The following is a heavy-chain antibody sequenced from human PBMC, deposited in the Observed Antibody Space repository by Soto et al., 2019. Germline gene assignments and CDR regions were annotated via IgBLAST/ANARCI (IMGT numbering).Heavy chain of an antibody. CDR3: AAHRVRDSALFHY. Sequence: QVQLVEAGGGVVQPGRSLRLSCAASGFTFNTYGMNWVRQAPGKGLEWVALISSDATNKYYADSVKGRFTISRDNPKNTLYLQMDSLRPEDTAVYYCAAHRVRDSALFHYWGLGTLVTVSS. V-gene: IGHV3-30*03. D-gene: IGHD3-3*01. J-gene: IGHJ4*02. CDR1: GFTFNTYG. CDR2: ISSDATNK.